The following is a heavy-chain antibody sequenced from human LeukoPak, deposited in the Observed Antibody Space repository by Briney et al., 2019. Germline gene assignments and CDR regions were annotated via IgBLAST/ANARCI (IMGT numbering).Heavy chain of an antibody. Sequence: ASVKVSCKASGYTFTGYYIHWVRQAPGQGLEWLGRVSPNSGVPNYAQKFQGRVTMTRDTPVNTVYMELSGLKSDDTGAYYCAREVGYSTSWYGRFDPWGQGTVVTVSS. J-gene: IGHJ5*02. V-gene: IGHV1-2*05. CDR1: GYTFTGYY. CDR3: AREVGYSTSWYGRFDP. D-gene: IGHD6-13*01. CDR2: VSPNSGVP.